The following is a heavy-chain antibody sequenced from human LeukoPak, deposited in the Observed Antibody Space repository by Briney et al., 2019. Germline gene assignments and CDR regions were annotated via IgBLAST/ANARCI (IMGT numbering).Heavy chain of an antibody. V-gene: IGHV4-61*01. D-gene: IGHD3-22*01. CDR1: GGSVSSGSYY. CDR2: IYYSGST. J-gene: IGHJ4*02. CDR3: ARGGYGEYYYDSSGYYLFDY. Sequence: KPSETLSLTCTVSGGSVSSGSYYWSWIRQPPGKELEWIGYIYYSGSTNYNPSLKSRVTISVDTSKNQFSLKLSSVTAADTAVYYCARGGYGEYYYDSSGYYLFDYWGQGTLVTVSS.